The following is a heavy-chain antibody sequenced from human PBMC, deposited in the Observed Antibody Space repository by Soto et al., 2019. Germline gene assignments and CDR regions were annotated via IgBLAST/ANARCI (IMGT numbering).Heavy chain of an antibody. CDR3: AKDGCPLAPFDY. Sequence: TGGSLRLSCAASGFTFDDYAMHWVRQAPGKGLEWVSGISWNSGIIGYADSVKGRFTISRDNAKNSLYLQINSLRAEDTALYYCAKDGCPLAPFDYWGQGTLVTVSS. J-gene: IGHJ4*02. CDR1: GFTFDDYA. V-gene: IGHV3-9*01. CDR2: ISWNSGII.